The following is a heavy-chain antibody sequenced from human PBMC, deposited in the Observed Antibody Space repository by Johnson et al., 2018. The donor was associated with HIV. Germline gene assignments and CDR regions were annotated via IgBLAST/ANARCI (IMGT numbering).Heavy chain of an antibody. D-gene: IGHD6-19*01. CDR3: ARRIAVPDAFDI. V-gene: IGHV3-48*04. Sequence: AQLVESGGGLVQPGGSLRLSCAASGFTFSSYWMSWVRQAPGKGLEWVSSISWNSGNIGYADSVKGRFTISRDNANNSLYLQMNSLGAEDTAVYYCARRIAVPDAFDIWGQGTMVTVSS. CDR1: GFTFSSYW. CDR2: ISWNSGNI. J-gene: IGHJ3*02.